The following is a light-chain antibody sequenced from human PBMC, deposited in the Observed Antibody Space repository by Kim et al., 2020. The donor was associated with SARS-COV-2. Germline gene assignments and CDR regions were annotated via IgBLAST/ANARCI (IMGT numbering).Light chain of an antibody. Sequence: SVSPGQTASITCSGDKLGDKYACWYKQKPGQSPVLVIYQDSKRPSGIPERFSGSNSGNTATLTISGTQAMDEADYYCQAWDSSTDVFGTGTKVTVL. CDR3: QAWDSSTDV. V-gene: IGLV3-1*01. CDR1: KLGDKY. J-gene: IGLJ1*01. CDR2: QDS.